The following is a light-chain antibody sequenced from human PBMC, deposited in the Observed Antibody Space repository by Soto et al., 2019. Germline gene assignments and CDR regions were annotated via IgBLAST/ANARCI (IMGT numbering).Light chain of an antibody. CDR2: GNN. CDR3: QSYDSSLSGWV. V-gene: IGLV1-40*01. CDR1: SSNIGAGYN. J-gene: IGLJ3*02. Sequence: QSVLTQSPSVSGAPGQRVTISYTGSSSNIGAGYNVHWYQQHPGTAPKLLIYGNNNRPSGVPDRFSGSKSGTSGSLAITGLQAEDEADYYCQSYDSSLSGWVFGGGTKVTVL.